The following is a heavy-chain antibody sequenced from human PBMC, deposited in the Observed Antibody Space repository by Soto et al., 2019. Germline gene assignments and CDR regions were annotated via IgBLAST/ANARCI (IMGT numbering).Heavy chain of an antibody. CDR1: GYTLTELS. J-gene: IGHJ6*03. D-gene: IGHD5-12*01. CDR3: ATDQWLPMDV. Sequence: ASVKVSCKVSGYTLTELSMHWVRQAPGKGLEWMGGFDPKDGETIYAQKFQGRVTMTEDTSTDTAYMELSSLRSEDTAVYYWATDQWLPMDVWGKGTTVTVSS. V-gene: IGHV1-24*01. CDR2: FDPKDGET.